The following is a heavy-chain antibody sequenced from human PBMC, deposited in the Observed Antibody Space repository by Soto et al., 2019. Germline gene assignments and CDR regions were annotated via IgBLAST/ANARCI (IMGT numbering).Heavy chain of an antibody. V-gene: IGHV1-18*01. CDR2: ISAHNGNT. D-gene: IGHD3-10*01. J-gene: IGHJ4*01. Sequence: QVHLVQSGAEVKKPGASVKVSCKGSGYGFTTYGITWVRQAPGQGLEWMAWISAHNGNTNYAQKLQGRVTVTRDTSTRTAYLELRSLRSDDTGGDYWARGRYGAYWGHGALVTVS. CDR1: GYGFTTYG. CDR3: ARGRYGAY.